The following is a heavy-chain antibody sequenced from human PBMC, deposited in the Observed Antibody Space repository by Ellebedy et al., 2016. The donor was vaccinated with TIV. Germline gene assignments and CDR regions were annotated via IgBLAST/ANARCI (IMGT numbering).Heavy chain of an antibody. CDR2: ISYDGRKK. CDR3: ARDQAYGTGSFSGFDC. J-gene: IGHJ4*02. D-gene: IGHD1-26*01. Sequence: GESLKISCEASGFSFNNYGMHWVRQAPGKGLEWVAVISYDGRKKYYEDFVKGRFTISRDTSKNTLFLEMNSMTDEDTAVYYCARDQAYGTGSFSGFDCWGQGSLVTVSS. V-gene: IGHV3-30*03. CDR1: GFSFNNYG.